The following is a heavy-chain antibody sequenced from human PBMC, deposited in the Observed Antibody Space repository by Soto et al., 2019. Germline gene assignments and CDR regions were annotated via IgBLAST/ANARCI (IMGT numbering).Heavy chain of an antibody. D-gene: IGHD4-17*01. CDR2: IYHSGTT. CDR1: GGSFSGYY. Sequence: PSETLSLTCAVYGGSFSGYYWSWIRQPPGKGLEWIGFIYHSGTTKYNPSLKSRVSISLDTSKNQFFLNLRSVTAADTAVYYCAREMTTVHSNWFDPWGQGAPVTVSS. J-gene: IGHJ5*02. CDR3: AREMTTVHSNWFDP. V-gene: IGHV4-59*01.